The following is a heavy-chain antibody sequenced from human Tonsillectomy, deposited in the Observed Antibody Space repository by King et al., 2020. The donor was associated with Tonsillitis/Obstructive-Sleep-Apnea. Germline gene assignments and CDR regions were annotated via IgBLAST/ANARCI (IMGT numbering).Heavy chain of an antibody. Sequence: QLQESGPGLVKPSETLSLTCTVSGGSISSSSYYWGWIRPPPGKGLEWIGSIYYSGNTYSNPSLKSRVPISVDTSKNQFSLRLSSVTAADTAVYYCAPGAYGSGVDAFDIWGQGAMVTVSS. D-gene: IGHD6-19*01. V-gene: IGHV4-39*01. CDR3: APGAYGSGVDAFDI. J-gene: IGHJ3*02. CDR1: GGSISSSSYY. CDR2: IYYSGNT.